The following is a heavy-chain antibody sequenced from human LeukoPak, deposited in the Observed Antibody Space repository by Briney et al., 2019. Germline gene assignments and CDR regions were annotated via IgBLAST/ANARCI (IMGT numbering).Heavy chain of an antibody. Sequence: SLRLSCTPSGFRLGDYAMTWVRQAPGKGLDWVGFIRSKAYGGTTDYAASVKGRFTISRDDYKSIAYLQMDSLKTEDTAVYYCTRRADTAMVTDYYYYYMDVWGKGTTVTVSS. CDR1: GFRLGDYA. CDR3: TRRADTAMVTDYYYYYMDV. V-gene: IGHV3-49*04. J-gene: IGHJ6*03. D-gene: IGHD5-18*01. CDR2: IRSKAYGGTT.